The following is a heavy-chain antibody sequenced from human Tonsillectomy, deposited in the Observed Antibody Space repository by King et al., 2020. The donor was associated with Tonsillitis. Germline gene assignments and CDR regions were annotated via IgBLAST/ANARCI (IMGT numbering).Heavy chain of an antibody. D-gene: IGHD2-21*01. CDR1: GYTFNVYW. CDR3: ARMSACGYNWFDS. Sequence: VQLVESGAEIKKPGESLKISCKDSGYTFNVYWIAWVRQVPGKGLEWMGTIFPGDSDTRYSPSFQGQVTMSVDQTNNTAHLQWNRLKASDTAIYYCARMSACGYNWFDSWGQGPLVTVSS. J-gene: IGHJ5*01. V-gene: IGHV5-51*01. CDR2: IFPGDSDT.